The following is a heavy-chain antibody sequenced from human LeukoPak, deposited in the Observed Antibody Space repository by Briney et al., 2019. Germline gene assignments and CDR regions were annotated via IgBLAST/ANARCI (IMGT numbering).Heavy chain of an antibody. CDR3: AKDEGPSYYYDSSGPLIY. V-gene: IGHV3-23*01. CDR2: ISGSGGST. Sequence: PGGSLRLSCAASGFTFSSYAMSWVRQAPGKGLEWVSAISGSGGSTYYADSVKGRFTISRDKSKNTLYLQMNSLRAEDTAVYYCAKDEGPSYYYDSSGPLIYWGRGTLVTVSS. J-gene: IGHJ4*02. CDR1: GFTFSSYA. D-gene: IGHD3-22*01.